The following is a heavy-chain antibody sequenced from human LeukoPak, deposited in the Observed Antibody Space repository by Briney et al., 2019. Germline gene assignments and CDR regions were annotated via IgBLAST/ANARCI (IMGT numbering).Heavy chain of an antibody. J-gene: IGHJ4*02. Sequence: GGSLRLSCAASGFTFSSYAMHWVRQAPGKGLEYVSGIKSNGDSTYYADSVKGRFTISRDNSKNTVYLQMNSLRVEDTAVYYCAKSLYGGCDYWGQGTVVTVSS. CDR3: AKSLYGGCDY. V-gene: IGHV3-64*02. D-gene: IGHD3-16*02. CDR1: GFTFSSYA. CDR2: IKSNGDST.